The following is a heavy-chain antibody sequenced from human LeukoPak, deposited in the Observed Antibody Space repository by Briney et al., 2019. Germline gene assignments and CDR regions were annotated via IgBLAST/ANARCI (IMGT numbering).Heavy chain of an antibody. V-gene: IGHV1-46*01. CDR1: GYTFTSYY. CDR2: INPSGGST. J-gene: IGHJ3*02. CDR3: ARTDHTYYYDSARGAFDI. Sequence: ASVKVSCKGSGYTFTSYYMHWVRQAPGQGLEWMGIINPSGGSTSYAQKFQGRVTMTRDMSTSTVYMELSSLRSEDTAVYYCARTDHTYYYDSARGAFDIWGQGTMVTVSS. D-gene: IGHD3-22*01.